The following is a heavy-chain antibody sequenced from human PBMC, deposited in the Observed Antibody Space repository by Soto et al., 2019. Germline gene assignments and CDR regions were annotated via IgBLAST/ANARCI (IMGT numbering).Heavy chain of an antibody. V-gene: IGHV4-59*08. J-gene: IGHJ2*01. CDR1: GGSISSYY. D-gene: IGHD2-15*01. CDR2: IYYSGST. Sequence: LLQLPATLSLTCTVSGGSISSYYWSWIRQPPGKGLEWIGYIYYSGSTNYNPSLKSRVTISVDTSKNQFSLKLSSVTAADTAVYYCARLVRGAWYFDLWGRGTLVTVSS. CDR3: ARLVRGAWYFDL.